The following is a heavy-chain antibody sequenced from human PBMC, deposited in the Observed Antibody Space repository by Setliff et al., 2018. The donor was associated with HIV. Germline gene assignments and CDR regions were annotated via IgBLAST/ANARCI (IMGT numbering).Heavy chain of an antibody. V-gene: IGHV3-30*02. CDR1: GFTFSSYG. J-gene: IGHJ6*02. CDR3: AVQRWHDYGDYYYYYGMDV. D-gene: IGHD4-17*01. CDR2: IRYDGSNK. Sequence: PGGSLRLSCAASGFTFSSYGMHWVRQAPGKGLEWVAFIRYDGSNKYYADSVKGRFTISRDNSKNTLYLQMNSLRAEDTAVYYCAVQRWHDYGDYYYYYGMDVWGQGTTVTVSS.